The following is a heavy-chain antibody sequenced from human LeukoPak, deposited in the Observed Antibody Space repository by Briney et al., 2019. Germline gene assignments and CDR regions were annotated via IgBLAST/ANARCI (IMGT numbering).Heavy chain of an antibody. Sequence: GGSLRLSCAASGFTFSSYAMSWIRQAPGKGLEWVSTISGSGGGTFYADSVKGRFTISRDNSKNTLYLQMNSLRAEDTAVYYCAKGVSSSWTFDYWGQGTLVTVSS. CDR3: AKGVSSSWTFDY. D-gene: IGHD6-13*01. CDR1: GFTFSSYA. V-gene: IGHV3-23*01. J-gene: IGHJ4*02. CDR2: ISGSGGGT.